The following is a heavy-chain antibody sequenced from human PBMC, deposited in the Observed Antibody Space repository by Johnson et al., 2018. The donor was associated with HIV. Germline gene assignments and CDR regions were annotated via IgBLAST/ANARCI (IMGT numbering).Heavy chain of an antibody. J-gene: IGHJ3*02. CDR2: IYSGGST. Sequence: QVQLVESGGGVVQPGRSLRLSCAASGFTFSIYAMHWVRQAPGKGLEWVSVIYSGGSTYYADSVKGRFTISRDSSKNTLYLQMNSLRAEDTAMYYCARSPGEADAFDIWGQGTMVTVSS. D-gene: IGHD3-10*01. CDR1: GFTFSIYA. CDR3: ARSPGEADAFDI. V-gene: IGHV3-NL1*01.